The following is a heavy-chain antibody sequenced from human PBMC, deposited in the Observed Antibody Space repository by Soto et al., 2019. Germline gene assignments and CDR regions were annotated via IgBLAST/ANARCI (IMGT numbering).Heavy chain of an antibody. Sequence: ASGKVACNASAYSFTNYGISWVRHAPGQGLEWMGWINAGNGNKKYSQKFQGRVTITRETSASTAYMELSSLRSEDTAVYYCARELQGLYFFDYWGLGTLVTVPS. CDR3: ARELQGLYFFDY. J-gene: IGHJ4*02. CDR1: AYSFTNYG. CDR2: INAGNGNK. V-gene: IGHV1-3*01. D-gene: IGHD4-4*01.